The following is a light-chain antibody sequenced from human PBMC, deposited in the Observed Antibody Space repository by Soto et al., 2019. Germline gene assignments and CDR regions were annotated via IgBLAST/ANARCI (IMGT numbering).Light chain of an antibody. V-gene: IGKV1-6*02. CDR2: AAS. Sequence: AIQLTQSPSALSASVGDRVTITCRASLGIRNDLGWYQQKPGEAPRLLVYAASTLQSGVPSRFSGSGSGTEFTLTISSLQLEDFGTYYCLQDYNYPLTLGGGTRLEI. CDR1: LGIRND. CDR3: LQDYNYPLT. J-gene: IGKJ4*01.